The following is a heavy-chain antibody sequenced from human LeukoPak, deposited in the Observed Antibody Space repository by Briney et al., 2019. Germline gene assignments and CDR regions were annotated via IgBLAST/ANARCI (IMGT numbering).Heavy chain of an antibody. V-gene: IGHV3-66*01. CDR1: GFTVSSNS. J-gene: IGHJ4*02. D-gene: IGHD1-26*01. CDR2: IYSGDST. CDR3: VRDRRVGGARLGFDY. Sequence: GGSLRLSCAASGFTVSSNSMNWVRQAPGKGLEWVSVIYSGDSTYYADSVKGRFTISRDNSKNTLSLQMNSLRAEDTAVYYCVRDRRVGGARLGFDYWGEGTLVTVSS.